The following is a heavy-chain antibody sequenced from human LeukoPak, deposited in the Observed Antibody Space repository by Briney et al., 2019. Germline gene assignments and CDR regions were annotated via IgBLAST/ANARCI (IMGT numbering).Heavy chain of an antibody. Sequence: GSLRLSCAASGFTFDDYGMSWVRQAPGKGLEWIGYISYSGTTNYNPSLKTRVSMSVDTSKNQFSLKLSSVTAADTAMYYCVRNAAFDQWGQGILVTVSS. V-gene: IGHV4-59*01. CDR2: ISYSGTT. D-gene: IGHD6-13*01. J-gene: IGHJ4*02. CDR1: GFTFDDYG. CDR3: VRNAAFDQ.